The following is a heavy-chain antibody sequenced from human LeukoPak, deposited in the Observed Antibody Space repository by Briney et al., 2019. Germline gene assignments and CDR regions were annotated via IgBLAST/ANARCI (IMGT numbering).Heavy chain of an antibody. V-gene: IGHV4-30-4*01. Sequence: SQTLSLTCTVSGGSISSGDYYWSWIRQPPGKGLEWIGYIYYSGSTYYNPSLKSRVTISVDTSKNQFSLKLSSVTAADTAVYYCARFSPSGGAVVYNWFDPWGQGTLVTVSS. CDR3: ARFSPSGGAVVYNWFDP. J-gene: IGHJ5*02. CDR2: IYYSGST. CDR1: GGSISSGDYY. D-gene: IGHD2-8*02.